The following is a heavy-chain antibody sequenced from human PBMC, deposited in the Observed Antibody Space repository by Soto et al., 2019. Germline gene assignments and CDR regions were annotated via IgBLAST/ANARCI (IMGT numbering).Heavy chain of an antibody. CDR3: AREILTKGYYYYCYGMDV. V-gene: IGHV1-46*01. Sequence: GASVKVSCKASGYTFTSYYMHWVRQAPGQGLEWMGIINPSGGSTSYAQKFQGRVTMTRDTSTSTVYMELSSLRSEDTAVYYCAREILTKGYYYYCYGMDVWGQGTTVTVSS. CDR2: INPSGGST. J-gene: IGHJ6*02. D-gene: IGHD2-15*01. CDR1: GYTFTSYY.